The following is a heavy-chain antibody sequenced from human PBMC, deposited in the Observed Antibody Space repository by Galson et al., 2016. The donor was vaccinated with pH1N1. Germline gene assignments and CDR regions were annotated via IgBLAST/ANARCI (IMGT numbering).Heavy chain of an antibody. CDR2: IYHSGST. V-gene: IGHV4-38-2*01. Sequence: SETLSLTCAVSGYSISRGYSWGWIRQPPGQGLEWIGSIYHSGSTDYNPSLKSRVTTSVDRSKNQFSLQLTSVTAADTAIYYCARHQSGVGGIHFAFDSWGQGTLVTVSS. CDR1: GYSISRGYS. D-gene: IGHD3-3*01. J-gene: IGHJ4*02. CDR3: ARHQSGVGGIHFAFDS.